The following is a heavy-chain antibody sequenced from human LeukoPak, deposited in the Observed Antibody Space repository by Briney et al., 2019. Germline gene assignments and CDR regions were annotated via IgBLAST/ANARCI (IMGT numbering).Heavy chain of an antibody. CDR1: GGSISSHY. Sequence: SETLSLTCTVSGGSISSHYWSWIRQPPGKGLEWIGYIYYSGSTNYNPSLKSRVTISVDTSKNQFSLKLSSVTAADTAVYYCARLRDSSGYYYVSNAFDIWGQGTMVTVSS. V-gene: IGHV4-59*08. CDR2: IYYSGST. J-gene: IGHJ3*02. CDR3: ARLRDSSGYYYVSNAFDI. D-gene: IGHD3-22*01.